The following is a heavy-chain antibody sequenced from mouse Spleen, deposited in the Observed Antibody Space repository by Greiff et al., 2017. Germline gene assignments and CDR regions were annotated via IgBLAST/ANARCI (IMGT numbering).Heavy chain of an antibody. CDR1: GFTFSDYG. CDR2: ISSGSSTI. CDR3: AGYYAMDY. J-gene: IGHJ4*01. Sequence: EVKLMESGGGLVKPGGSLKLSCAASGFTFSDYGMHWVRQAPEKGLEWVAYISSGSSTIYYADTVKGRFTISRDKAKNTLFLQMTSLRSEDTAMYYCAGYYAMDYWGQGTSVTVSS. V-gene: IGHV5-17*01.